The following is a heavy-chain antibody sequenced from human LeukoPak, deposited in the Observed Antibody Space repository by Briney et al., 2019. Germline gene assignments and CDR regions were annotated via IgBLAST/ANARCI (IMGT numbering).Heavy chain of an antibody. CDR2: ISSSGSTI. V-gene: IGHV3-11*04. CDR1: GFTFSDYY. D-gene: IGHD1-26*01. CDR3: ARVGLIPGTYYYYYMDV. J-gene: IGHJ6*03. Sequence: GGSLRLSCAASGFTFSDYYMSWIRQAPGKGLEWVSYISSSGSTIYYADSVEGRFTISRDNAKNSLYLQMNSLRAEDTAVYYCARVGLIPGTYYYYYMDVWGKGTTVTISS.